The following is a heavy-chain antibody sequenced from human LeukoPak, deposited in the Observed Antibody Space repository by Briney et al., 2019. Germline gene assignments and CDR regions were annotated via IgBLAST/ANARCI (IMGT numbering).Heavy chain of an antibody. CDR3: ARGGGYSYGYDY. J-gene: IGHJ4*02. D-gene: IGHD5-18*01. Sequence: SETLSLTCAVSGGSISSGGYSWSWIRQPPGKGLEWIGYIYHSGSTYYNPSLKSRVTMSVDTSKNQFSLKLSSVTAADTAVYYCARGGGYSYGYDYWGQGTLVTVSS. CDR1: GGSISSGGYS. V-gene: IGHV4-30-2*01. CDR2: IYHSGST.